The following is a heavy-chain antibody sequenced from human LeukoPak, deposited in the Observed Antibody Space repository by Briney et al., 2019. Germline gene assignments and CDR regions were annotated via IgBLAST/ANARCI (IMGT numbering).Heavy chain of an antibody. CDR2: INEDGSKI. V-gene: IGHV3-7*05. D-gene: IGHD3-10*01. Sequence: PGGSLRLSCEASGFRLDKYWMTWVRQAPGKGLEWVADINEDGSKIYSLDSVKGRFTISRDNAKNSLSLQLNTLRAEDTAVYYCARWSHVSGRWFLDNWGRGTLVSVSS. CDR1: GFRLDKYW. CDR3: ARWSHVSGRWFLDN. J-gene: IGHJ4*02.